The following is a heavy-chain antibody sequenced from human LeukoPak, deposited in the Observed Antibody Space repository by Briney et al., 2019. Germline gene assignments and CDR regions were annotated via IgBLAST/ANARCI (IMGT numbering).Heavy chain of an antibody. CDR2: ISNDGSRK. CDR3: AREESGDYGFDY. J-gene: IGHJ4*02. D-gene: IGHD4-17*01. V-gene: IGHV3-30*03. Sequence: GGSLRLSCAPSGFTFSRHGMHWVRQAPGKGLEWVAIISNDGSRKYYAHSVKGRFTISRDNAKNSLYLQMNSLRAEDTAVYYCAREESGDYGFDYWGQGTLVTVSS. CDR1: GFTFSRHG.